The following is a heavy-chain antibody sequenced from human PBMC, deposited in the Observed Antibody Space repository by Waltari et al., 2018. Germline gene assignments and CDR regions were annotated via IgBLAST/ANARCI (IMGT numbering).Heavy chain of an antibody. J-gene: IGHJ5*02. D-gene: IGHD2-8*02. CDR1: GYTFTDYY. Sequence: EVQLVQSGAEVKKPGATVKISCKASGYTFTDYYMHWVQQAPGKGLEWMGRVDPEDGETIYAEKFQGRVTITADTSTDTAYMELSSLRSEDTAVYYCATAPPYRWAQTASWFDPWGQGTLVTVSS. CDR3: ATAPPYRWAQTASWFDP. CDR2: VDPEDGET. V-gene: IGHV1-69-2*01.